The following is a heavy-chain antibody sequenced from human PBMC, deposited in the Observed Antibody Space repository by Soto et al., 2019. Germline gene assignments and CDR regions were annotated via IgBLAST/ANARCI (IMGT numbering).Heavy chain of an antibody. V-gene: IGHV3-23*01. J-gene: IGHJ1*01. CDR2: ISANGGRA. CDR3: GSCVIELGGTGYFRH. D-gene: IGHD7-27*01. Sequence: EAQLLESGGDLIQPGGSLTLSCAASGFTFASHAMSWVRQAPGKGLEWVSGISANGGRANYADSVKGRFSLSRDNSKNTMFLQMDSLTAEDTAIYYCGSCVIELGGTGYFRHWGQGTLVTVSS. CDR1: GFTFASHA.